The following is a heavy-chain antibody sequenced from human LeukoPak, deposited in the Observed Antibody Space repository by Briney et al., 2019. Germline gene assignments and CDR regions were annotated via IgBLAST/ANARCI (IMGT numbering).Heavy chain of an antibody. CDR2: INPNSGGT. D-gene: IGHD6-13*01. CDR3: AGGYSRLNFYFDY. Sequence: ASVKVSCKASGYTFTGYYMHWVRQAPGQGLEWMGWINPNSGGTNYAQKFQGRVTMTRDTSISTAYMELSRLRSDDTAVYYCAGGYSRLNFYFDYWGQGTLVTVSS. J-gene: IGHJ4*02. CDR1: GYTFTGYY. V-gene: IGHV1-2*02.